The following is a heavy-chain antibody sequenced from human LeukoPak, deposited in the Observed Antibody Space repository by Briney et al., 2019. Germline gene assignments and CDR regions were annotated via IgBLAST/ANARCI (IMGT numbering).Heavy chain of an antibody. CDR2: ISSSSSTI. CDR3: ARSGGYCSSTSCHRPFDY. V-gene: IGHV3-48*04. J-gene: IGHJ4*02. Sequence: GGSLRLSCAASGFTFSSYSMNWVRQAPGKGLEWVSYISSSSSTIYYADSVKGRFTISRDNAKNSLYLQMNSLRAEDTAVYYCARSGGYCSSTSCHRPFDYWGQGTLVTVSS. CDR1: GFTFSSYS. D-gene: IGHD2-2*01.